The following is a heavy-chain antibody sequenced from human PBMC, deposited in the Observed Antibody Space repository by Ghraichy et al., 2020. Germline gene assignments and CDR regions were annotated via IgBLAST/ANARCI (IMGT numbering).Heavy chain of an antibody. J-gene: IGHJ2*01. D-gene: IGHD5-24*01. CDR3: AKDLRDGYNLRNWYFDL. Sequence: GGSLRLSCAASGFTFSSYSMSWVRQAPGKGLEWVSAISGSGGSTYYADSVKGRFTISRDNSKNTLYLQMNSLRAEDTAVYYCAKDLRDGYNLRNWYFDLWGRGTLVTVSS. CDR1: GFTFSSYS. V-gene: IGHV3-23*01. CDR2: ISGSGGST.